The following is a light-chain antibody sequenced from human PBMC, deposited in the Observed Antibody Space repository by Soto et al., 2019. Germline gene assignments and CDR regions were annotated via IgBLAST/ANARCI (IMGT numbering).Light chain of an antibody. CDR1: QGISND. Sequence: DIQMTQSPSSLSASVGDRVTITCRASQGISNDLNWYQQKPGKAPKRLIYAASSLQSGVPSRFSGGGSETEFTLTISDLQPEDFATYYCLQHYSHPPWTFGQGTKVEIK. V-gene: IGKV1-17*02. CDR3: LQHYSHPPWT. J-gene: IGKJ1*01. CDR2: AAS.